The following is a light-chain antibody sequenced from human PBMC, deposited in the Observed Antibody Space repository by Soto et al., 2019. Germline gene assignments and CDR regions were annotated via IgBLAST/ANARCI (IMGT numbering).Light chain of an antibody. J-gene: IGKJ1*01. CDR2: GAS. V-gene: IGKV3-20*01. CDR1: QSVSSNN. Sequence: EIVLTQSPGTLSLSPGERATLSCRASQSVSSNNLVWYQQKPGQAPRLLIYGASYRAAGIPDRFSGSGSGTDFTLTIRRLEPEDFALYYSQQYGSSPWTFGQGTKVEIK. CDR3: QQYGSSPWT.